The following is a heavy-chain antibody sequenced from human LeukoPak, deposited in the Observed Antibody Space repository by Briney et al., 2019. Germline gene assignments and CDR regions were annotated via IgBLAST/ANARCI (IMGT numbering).Heavy chain of an antibody. CDR1: GESLSGHY. V-gene: IGHV4-34*01. Sequence: SETLSLTCAVYGESLSGHYWNWIHQPPGKGLEWMGEINHSGRTNYNPSLKSRVTISIGTSKNHFSLKLSSVTDADTAVYFCARRMGYYYGSGSYYPTRSWTVDYWGQGTLVTVSS. CDR3: ARRMGYYYGSGSYYPTRSWTVDY. CDR2: INHSGRT. J-gene: IGHJ4*02. D-gene: IGHD3-10*01.